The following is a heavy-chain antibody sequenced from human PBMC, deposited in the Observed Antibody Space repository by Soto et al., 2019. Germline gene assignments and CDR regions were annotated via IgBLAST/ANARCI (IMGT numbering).Heavy chain of an antibody. V-gene: IGHV3-9*01. CDR3: AKDASYGDTHAFDI. Sequence: EVQLVESGGGLVQPGRSLRLSCAASGFTFDDYAMHWVRQAPGKGLEWVSGISWNSGSIGYADSVKGRFTISRDNAKNSLYLQMNSLRAEDTALYYCAKDASYGDTHAFDIWGQGTMVTVSS. CDR2: ISWNSGSI. CDR1: GFTFDDYA. J-gene: IGHJ3*02. D-gene: IGHD4-17*01.